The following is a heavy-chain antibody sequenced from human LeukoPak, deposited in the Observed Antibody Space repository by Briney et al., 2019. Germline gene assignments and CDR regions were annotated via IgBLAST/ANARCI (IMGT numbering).Heavy chain of an antibody. CDR1: GGSLIPYY. CDR2: IYHSGTT. J-gene: IGHJ4*02. CDR3: ARVDSGTYYMPFDY. Sequence: TPSETLSLTCTVSGGSLIPYYWSWIRQPPGKGLEWIGYIYHSGTTNYSPPLKGRATLSVDTSKNQISLRLTSVTAADTAVYYCARVDSGTYYMPFDYWGQGSLVTVSS. D-gene: IGHD1-26*01. V-gene: IGHV4-59*01.